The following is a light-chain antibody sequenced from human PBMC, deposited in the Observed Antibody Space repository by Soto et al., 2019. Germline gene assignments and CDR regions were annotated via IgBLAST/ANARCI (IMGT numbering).Light chain of an antibody. V-gene: IGLV2-23*01. CDR1: NSDFVSYDG. J-gene: IGLJ2*01. Sequence: QSALTQPASVSGSPGQSITISCTGTNSDFVSYDGVSWYQHHPGKAPKPIIYEGNKRPSGVSNRFSGPKSGNMASLTISGLQAEDEADYYCCSYAHTNNWIFGGGTKLTVL. CDR3: CSYAHTNNWI. CDR2: EGN.